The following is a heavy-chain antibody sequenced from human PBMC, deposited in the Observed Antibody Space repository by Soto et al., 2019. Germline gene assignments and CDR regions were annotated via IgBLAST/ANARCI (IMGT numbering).Heavy chain of an antibody. D-gene: IGHD5-18*01. V-gene: IGHV3-23*01. CDR1: GFAFRDFA. Sequence: PGGSLRLSCASSGFAFRDFAMSLVRQAPGKGLQWVSGISNSGGSTNYADSVKGRFTISRDNSKNTLFLQMNSLRAEDTAVYYCAKEEGRYSYGEGDFDYWGQGTLVTVSS. CDR2: ISNSGGST. CDR3: AKEEGRYSYGEGDFDY. J-gene: IGHJ4*02.